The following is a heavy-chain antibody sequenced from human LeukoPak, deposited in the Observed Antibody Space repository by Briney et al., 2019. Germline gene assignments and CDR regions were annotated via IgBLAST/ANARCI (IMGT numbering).Heavy chain of an antibody. J-gene: IGHJ4*02. CDR3: AKLMNSWYGNDY. CDR1: GFTFSNYA. Sequence: GGFLRLSCAASGFTFSNYAMSWVRQAPGKGLEWVSVISSSGGSTYYPDSVKGRFTISRDNSKNTLYLQMNSLRAEDTAVYYCAKLMNSWYGNDYWGQGTLVTVSS. V-gene: IGHV3-23*01. CDR2: ISSSGGST. D-gene: IGHD6-13*01.